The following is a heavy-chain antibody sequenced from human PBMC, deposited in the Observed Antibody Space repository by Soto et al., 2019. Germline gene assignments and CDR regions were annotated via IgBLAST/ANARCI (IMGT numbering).Heavy chain of an antibody. J-gene: IGHJ4*02. CDR3: ASPKKNTAPLDS. CDR1: GDSISSTSYY. V-gene: IGHV4-39*01. D-gene: IGHD4-17*01. Sequence: PSETLSLTCTVSGDSISSTSYYWGWFRQPPGKGLEWIGSIYHSGSTYYNPSLKSRVNISVDTSKNEFSLNLKSVTTTDTAVYFCASPKKNTAPLDSWGLGALVTVSS. CDR2: IYHSGST.